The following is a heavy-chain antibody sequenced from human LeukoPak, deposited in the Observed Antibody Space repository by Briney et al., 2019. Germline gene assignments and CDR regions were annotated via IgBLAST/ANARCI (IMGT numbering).Heavy chain of an antibody. D-gene: IGHD3-9*01. CDR3: ASGDVLRYFDWSPGGAFDI. CDR2: IYSGGST. V-gene: IGHV3-53*01. Sequence: GGSLRLSCAASGFTVSSNYMSWVGQAPGKGLEWVSVIYSGGSTYYADSVKGRFTISRDNSKNTLYLQMNSLRAEDTAVYYCASGDVLRYFDWSPGGAFDIWGQGTMVTVSS. J-gene: IGHJ3*02. CDR1: GFTVSSNY.